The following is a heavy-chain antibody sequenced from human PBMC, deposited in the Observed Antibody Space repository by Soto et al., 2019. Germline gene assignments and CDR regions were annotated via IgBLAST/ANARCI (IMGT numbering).Heavy chain of an antibody. Sequence: SETLSLTCTVSGGSISSYYLSWIRQPPGKGLEWIGYIYYSGSTNYNPSLKSRVTISVDTSKNQFSLKLSSVTAADTAVYYCARGGYYDILTGYFRPLDYWGQGTLVTVSS. CDR2: IYYSGST. V-gene: IGHV4-59*01. J-gene: IGHJ4*02. D-gene: IGHD3-9*01. CDR3: ARGGYYDILTGYFRPLDY. CDR1: GGSISSYY.